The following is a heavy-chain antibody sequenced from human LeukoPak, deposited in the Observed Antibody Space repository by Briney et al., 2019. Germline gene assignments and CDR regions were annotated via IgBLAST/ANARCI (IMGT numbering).Heavy chain of an antibody. CDR2: ISYDGSDK. CDR3: ARGGRAKYYFEY. Sequence: GGSLRLSCAASGFTFSGYAMHWVRRAPGKGLEWVAIISYDGSDKHYADSVKGRFTISRDNSKNTLYLQMNSLRVEDTTVYYCARGGRAKYYFEYWGQGTLVTVSS. CDR1: GFTFSGYA. J-gene: IGHJ4*02. D-gene: IGHD3-16*01. V-gene: IGHV3-30*04.